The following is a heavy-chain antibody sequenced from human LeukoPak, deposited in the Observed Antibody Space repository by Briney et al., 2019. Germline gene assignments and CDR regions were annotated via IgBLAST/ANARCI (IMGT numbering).Heavy chain of an antibody. J-gene: IGHJ3*01. CDR2: INQDGSVK. V-gene: IGHV3-7*04. Sequence: PGGSLRLSCAASGFTFSSHWMSWVRQAAGKGLQWVASINQDGSVKHYVDSLRGRFTISRDNADNTLYLQMNSLGAEDPAVYYCARLVGTVTTYDLWGHGTVVSVSS. CDR3: ARLVGTVTTYDL. D-gene: IGHD1-26*01. CDR1: GFTFSSHW.